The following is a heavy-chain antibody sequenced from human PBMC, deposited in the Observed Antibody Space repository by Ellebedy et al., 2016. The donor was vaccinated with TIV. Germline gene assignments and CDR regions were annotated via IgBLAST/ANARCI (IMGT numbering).Heavy chain of an antibody. V-gene: IGHV3-23*01. Sequence: GGSLRLSXAASGFTFSSYAMSWVRQAPGKGLEWVSAISGSGGSTYYADSVKGRFTISRDNSKNTLYLQMNSLRAEDTAVYYCAKVSGGVVVVPAAIDYWGQGTLVTVSS. D-gene: IGHD2-2*01. CDR1: GFTFSSYA. CDR2: ISGSGGST. CDR3: AKVSGGVVVVPAAIDY. J-gene: IGHJ4*02.